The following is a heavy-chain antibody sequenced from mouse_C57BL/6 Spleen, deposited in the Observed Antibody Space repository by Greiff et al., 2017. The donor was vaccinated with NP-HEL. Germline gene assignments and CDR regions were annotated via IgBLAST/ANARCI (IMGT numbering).Heavy chain of an antibody. J-gene: IGHJ4*01. CDR3: TPGGYDVIYAMGY. Sequence: QVQLQQSGAELVRPGASVTLSCKASGYTFTDYEMHWVKQTPVHGLEWIGAIDPETGGTAYNQKFKGQAILTADKSSSTAYMELRSLTSDDSAVYYCTPGGYDVIYAMGYWGQGTSVTVAS. V-gene: IGHV1-15*01. CDR2: IDPETGGT. CDR1: GYTFTDYE. D-gene: IGHD2-2*01.